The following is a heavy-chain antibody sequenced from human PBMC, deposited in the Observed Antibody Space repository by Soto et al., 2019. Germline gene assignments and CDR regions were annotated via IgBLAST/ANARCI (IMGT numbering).Heavy chain of an antibody. Sequence: GVSLRLSCAASGFTFSSYWMHWVRQAPGKGLVWVSRINSDGSSTSYADSVKGRFTISRDNAKNTLYLQMNSLRAEDTAVYYCARLLSYYYDSSGYYSDYWGQGTLVTVSS. CDR3: ARLLSYYYDSSGYYSDY. CDR1: GFTFSSYW. V-gene: IGHV3-74*01. J-gene: IGHJ4*02. CDR2: INSDGSST. D-gene: IGHD3-22*01.